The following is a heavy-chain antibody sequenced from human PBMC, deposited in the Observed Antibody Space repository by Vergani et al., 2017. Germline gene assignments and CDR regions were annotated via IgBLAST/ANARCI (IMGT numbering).Heavy chain of an antibody. Sequence: EVELVQSGPEMRKPGAFLKISCKGSEYSFGNYWIGWVRQMPGKGLEWMGIIYPADTDTRYSPSFQGQVTISADKSISTAFLQWDSLKASDTALYYCARHTTYTDSWGQGTLVTVSS. CDR3: ARHTTYTDS. J-gene: IGHJ4*02. CDR2: IYPADTDT. V-gene: IGHV5-51*01. CDR1: EYSFGNYW. D-gene: IGHD1-1*01.